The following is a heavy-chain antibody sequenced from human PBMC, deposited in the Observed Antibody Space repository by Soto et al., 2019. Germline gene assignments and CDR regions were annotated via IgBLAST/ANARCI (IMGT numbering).Heavy chain of an antibody. CDR1: GFTFGDSY. D-gene: IGHD2-15*01. J-gene: IGHJ5*02. V-gene: IGHV3-11*06. CDR3: VRGGGGGLFDP. Sequence: PGGSLRLSCAVSGFTFGDSYMSWIRQAPGKGLEWLSYISPGSRYPAYADSVKGRFTISRDNAKRSLYLQMMRLTAEDTAIYYCVRGGGGGLFDPWGQGTMVTVSS. CDR2: ISPGSRYP.